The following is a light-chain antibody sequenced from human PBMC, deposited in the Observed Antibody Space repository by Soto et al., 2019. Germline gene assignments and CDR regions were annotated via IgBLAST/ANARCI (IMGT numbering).Light chain of an antibody. CDR1: QSIRTW. CDR3: QQYNSHNT. J-gene: IGKJ4*01. Sequence: DIQMTQSPSTLSASVGDRVTITCRASQSIRTWLAWYQQKPGKAPQILISGASGLQGGVPPRFSGSGSGTQFTLPITSLQPDDVANYYCQQYNSHNTFGGGTKVEIK. V-gene: IGKV1-5*01. CDR2: GAS.